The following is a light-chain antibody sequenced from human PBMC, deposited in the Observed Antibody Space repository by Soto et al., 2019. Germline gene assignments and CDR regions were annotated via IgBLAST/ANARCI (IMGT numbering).Light chain of an antibody. J-gene: IGLJ3*02. Sequence: QSVLTQPPSVSGALGQRVTISCAGSTSNIGAGYDAHWYQQLPGTAPKLLMYGNSNRPSGVPDRFSGSKSGTSASLAITGLQAEDEADYYCQSYDTSLSGSRVFGGGTKLTVL. CDR2: GNS. V-gene: IGLV1-40*01. CDR1: TSNIGAGYD. CDR3: QSYDTSLSGSRV.